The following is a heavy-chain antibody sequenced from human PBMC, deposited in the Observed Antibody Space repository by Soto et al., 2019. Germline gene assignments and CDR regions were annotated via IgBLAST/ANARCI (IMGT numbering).Heavy chain of an antibody. J-gene: IGHJ4*02. CDR2: IYWDDDK. V-gene: IGHV2-5*02. CDR3: AHSGTSGWYERGGLDY. Sequence: QITLKESGPPLVKPTQTLTLTCTFSGFSLSTSGVGVGWIRQPPGKALEWLALIYWDDDKRYSPSLKSRLTITKDTSKNQVVLTMTNMDPVDTATYYCAHSGTSGWYERGGLDYWGQGTLVTVSS. D-gene: IGHD6-19*01. CDR1: GFSLSTSGVG.